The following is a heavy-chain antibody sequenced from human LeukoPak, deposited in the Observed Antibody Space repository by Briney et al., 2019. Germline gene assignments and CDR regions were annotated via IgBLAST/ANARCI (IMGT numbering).Heavy chain of an antibody. V-gene: IGHV4-59*01. D-gene: IGHD2-2*01. Sequence: SETLSLACTVSGGSISSYYWSWIRQPPGKGLGWIGYIYYSGSTNYNPSLKSRVTISVDTSKNQFSLKLSSVTAADTAVYYCAREGYCSSTSCYGVDYWGQGTLVTVSS. CDR1: GGSISSYY. CDR3: AREGYCSSTSCYGVDY. J-gene: IGHJ4*02. CDR2: IYYSGST.